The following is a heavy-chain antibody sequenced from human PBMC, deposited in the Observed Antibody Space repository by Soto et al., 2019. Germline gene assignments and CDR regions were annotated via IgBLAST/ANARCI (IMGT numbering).Heavy chain of an antibody. J-gene: IGHJ4*02. CDR1: GFSFSSYA. V-gene: IGHV3-30-3*01. D-gene: IGHD2-15*01. CDR3: ARPNRMGYCYGGGCYPFDN. CDR2: ISYDGSSK. Sequence: QVQLVESGGGVVQPGRSLRLSCAASGFSFSSYAMHWVRQAPGKGLEWVALISYDGSSKNYADPVKGRFTISRDNSRNTLYLQMNGLSDEDTAVYYCARPNRMGYCYGGGCYPFDNWGQGTLVTVSS.